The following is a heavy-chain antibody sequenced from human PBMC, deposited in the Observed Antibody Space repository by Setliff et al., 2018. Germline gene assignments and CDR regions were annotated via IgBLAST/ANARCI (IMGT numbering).Heavy chain of an antibody. CDR2: VFPSDSDT. V-gene: IGHV5-51*01. J-gene: IGHJ3*02. CDR1: GYTFTSNW. Sequence: GESLKISCKASGYTFTSNWIAWVRQMPGKGLEWMGLVFPSDSDTRYSPSFRGQVTISAAKSISTAYLQWSSLKASDTAMYYCARLGWSDAFDIWGQGTMVTVSS. D-gene: IGHD6-19*01. CDR3: ARLGWSDAFDI.